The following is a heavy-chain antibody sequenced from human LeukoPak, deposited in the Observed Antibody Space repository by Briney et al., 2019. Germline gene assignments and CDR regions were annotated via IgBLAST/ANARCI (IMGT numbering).Heavy chain of an antibody. Sequence: ASVKVSCKASGYTFTSYGISWVRQAPGQGLEWMGWIGAYNGNTNYAQKLQGRVTMTTDTSTSTAYMELRSLRSDDTAVYYCAGDRGSYYNVHYGMDVWGKGTTVTVSS. V-gene: IGHV1-18*04. D-gene: IGHD3-10*01. J-gene: IGHJ6*04. CDR1: GYTFTSYG. CDR3: AGDRGSYYNVHYGMDV. CDR2: IGAYNGNT.